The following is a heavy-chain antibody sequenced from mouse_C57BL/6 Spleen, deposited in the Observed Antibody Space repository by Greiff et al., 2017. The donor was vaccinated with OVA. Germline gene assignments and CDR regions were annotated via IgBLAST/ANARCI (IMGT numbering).Heavy chain of an antibody. CDR3: AKIYYYGSNYAMDY. CDR1: GYTFTDYY. CDR2: INPNNGGT. D-gene: IGHD1-1*01. V-gene: IGHV1-26*01. Sequence: VQLQQSGPELVKPGASVKISCKASGYTFTDYYMNWVKQSHGKSLEWIGDINPNNGGTSYNQKFKGKATLTVDKSSSTAYMELRSLTSEDSAVYYCAKIYYYGSNYAMDYWGQGTSVTVSS. J-gene: IGHJ4*01.